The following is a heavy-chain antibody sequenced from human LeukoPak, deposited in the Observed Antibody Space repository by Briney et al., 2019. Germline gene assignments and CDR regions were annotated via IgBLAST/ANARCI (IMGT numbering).Heavy chain of an antibody. Sequence: ASVKVSCKASGDTFSSYVISWVRQAPGQGLEWMGGINPVFGTAHYAQKFQDRVTITADESTSTAYMELSSLRSEDTAVYYCAKTFLTAYDTYFYYYGLDVWGQGTPVTVSS. CDR2: INPVFGTA. D-gene: IGHD3-9*01. V-gene: IGHV1-69*13. CDR3: AKTFLTAYDTYFYYYGLDV. CDR1: GDTFSSYV. J-gene: IGHJ6*02.